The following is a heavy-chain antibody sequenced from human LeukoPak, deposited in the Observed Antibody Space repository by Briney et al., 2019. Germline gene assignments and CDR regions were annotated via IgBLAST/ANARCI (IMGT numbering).Heavy chain of an antibody. CDR1: GFTFSSYG. Sequence: GGSLRLSCAASGFTFSSYGMHWVRQAPGKGLEWVSGVSGGGGSTYYADSVKGRFTISRDNSKNTLYLQMNSLRAEDTAVYYCAKRWLSGSYYDYWGQGTLVTVSS. J-gene: IGHJ4*02. CDR2: VSGGGGST. CDR3: AKRWLSGSYYDY. D-gene: IGHD1-26*01. V-gene: IGHV3-23*01.